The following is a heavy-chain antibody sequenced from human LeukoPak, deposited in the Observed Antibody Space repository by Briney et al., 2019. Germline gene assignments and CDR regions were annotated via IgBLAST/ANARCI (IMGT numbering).Heavy chain of an antibody. Sequence: GGSLRLSCAASGFTFSSYAMSWVRRAPGKGLEWVSAISGSGGSTYYADSVKGRFTISRDNSKNTLYLQMNSLRAEDTAVYYCAKGPSSGYGAQWGQGTLVTVSS. V-gene: IGHV3-23*01. CDR2: ISGSGGST. CDR1: GFTFSSYA. D-gene: IGHD5-12*01. J-gene: IGHJ4*02. CDR3: AKGPSSGYGAQ.